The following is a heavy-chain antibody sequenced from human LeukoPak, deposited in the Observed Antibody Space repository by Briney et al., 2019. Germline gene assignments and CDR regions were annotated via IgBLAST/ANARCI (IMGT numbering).Heavy chain of an antibody. V-gene: IGHV4-34*01. Sequence: SETLSLTCAVYGGSFSGYYWTWIRQPPGKGLDWIGEINHSGTTNYNPSLKSRVTISVDTSKNQFSLKLSSVTAADTAVYYCARDHLANLASRLFDPWGQGTLVTVSS. D-gene: IGHD3-3*01. CDR1: GGSFSGYY. J-gene: IGHJ5*02. CDR3: ARDHLANLASRLFDP. CDR2: INHSGTT.